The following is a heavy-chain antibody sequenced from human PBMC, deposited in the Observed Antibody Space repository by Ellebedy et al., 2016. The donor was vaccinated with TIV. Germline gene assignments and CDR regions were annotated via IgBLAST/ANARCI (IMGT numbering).Heavy chain of an antibody. J-gene: IGHJ5*02. V-gene: IGHV4-39*02. CDR2: IYYSGSA. Sequence: MPSETLSLTFTVSGGSISNSDYYWNWIRQPPGKVLEWIGSIYYSGSAYYNPSLKSRVTVSVDTSTHQFSMNLSSVTDADTAVYYCARDPALPRGRFDTWGQGTLVTVSS. CDR3: ARDPALPRGRFDT. CDR1: GGSISNSDYY.